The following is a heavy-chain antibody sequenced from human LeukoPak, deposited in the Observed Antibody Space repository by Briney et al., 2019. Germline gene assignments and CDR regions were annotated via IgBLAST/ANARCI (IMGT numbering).Heavy chain of an antibody. D-gene: IGHD2-15*01. CDR3: ARMDDGVVVAAALDY. J-gene: IGHJ4*02. Sequence: PGGSLRLSCAASGFTFSSYGMHWVRQAPGKGLEWVAVIWYDGSNKYYADSVKGRFTISRDNSKNTLYLQMNSLRAEDTAVYYCARMDDGVVVAAALDYWGQGTLDTVSS. CDR1: GFTFSSYG. V-gene: IGHV3-33*01. CDR2: IWYDGSNK.